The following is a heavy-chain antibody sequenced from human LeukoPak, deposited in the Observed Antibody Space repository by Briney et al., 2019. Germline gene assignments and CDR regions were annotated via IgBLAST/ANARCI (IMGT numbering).Heavy chain of an antibody. CDR1: GYTFTGYY. V-gene: IGHV1-2*02. CDR3: ASPHDSSGEFDY. Sequence: ASVKVSCTASGYTFTGYYMHWVRQAPGQGLEWMGWINPNSGGTNYAQKFQGRVTMTRDTSISTAYMELSRLRSDDTAVYYCASPHDSSGEFDYWGQGTLVTVSS. D-gene: IGHD3-22*01. CDR2: INPNSGGT. J-gene: IGHJ4*02.